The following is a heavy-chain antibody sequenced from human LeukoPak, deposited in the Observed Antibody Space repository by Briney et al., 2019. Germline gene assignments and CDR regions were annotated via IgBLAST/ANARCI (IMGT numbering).Heavy chain of an antibody. Sequence: SETLSLTCAVYGGSFSGYYWSWIRQPPGKGLEWIGEINHSGSTNYNPSLKSRVTISVDTSKNQFSLKLSSVTAADTAVYYCARAGPSMVAPPGYWGRGNLVTVSS. CDR3: ARAGPSMVAPPGY. D-gene: IGHD4/OR15-4a*01. J-gene: IGHJ4*02. CDR1: GGSFSGYY. V-gene: IGHV4-34*01. CDR2: INHSGST.